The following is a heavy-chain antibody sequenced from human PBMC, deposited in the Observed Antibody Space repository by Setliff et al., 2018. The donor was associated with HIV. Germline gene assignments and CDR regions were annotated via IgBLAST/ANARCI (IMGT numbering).Heavy chain of an antibody. CDR1: GFTFSDYY. CDR3: ARDRDTTIWYFDL. J-gene: IGHJ2*01. V-gene: IGHV3-11*01. D-gene: IGHD5-12*01. Sequence: GGSLRLSCAASGFTFSDYYMSWIRQAPGKGLEWVSYIFSSGSGSTIYYADSVKGRFTISRDNAKNSPYLQMNSLRAEDTAVYYCARDRDTTIWYFDLWGRGTLVTVSS. CDR2: IFSSGSGSTI.